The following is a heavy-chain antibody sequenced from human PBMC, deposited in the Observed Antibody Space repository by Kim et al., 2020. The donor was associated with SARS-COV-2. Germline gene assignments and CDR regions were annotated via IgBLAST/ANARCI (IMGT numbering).Heavy chain of an antibody. Sequence: GGSLRLSCAASGFTFSSYAIRWVRQAPGKGLEWVSVITIGGATTYYAASVKGRFTISRDNSKNTVSLQMNSLRAEDTAVYYCAKDAGAADVATWHFDHWG. CDR3: AKDAGAADVATWHFDH. V-gene: IGHV3-23*01. D-gene: IGHD5-12*01. CDR2: ITIGGATT. CDR1: GFTFSSYA. J-gene: IGHJ4*01.